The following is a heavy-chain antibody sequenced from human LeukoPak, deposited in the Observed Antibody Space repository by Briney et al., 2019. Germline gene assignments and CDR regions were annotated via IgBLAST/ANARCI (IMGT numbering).Heavy chain of an antibody. Sequence: PGGSLRLSCAASGFTFSSYAMHWVRQAPGKGLEWVAVISYDGSNKYYADSVKGRFTISRDNSKNTLYLQMNSLRAEDTAAYYCAGYRLGYWGQGTLVTVSS. V-gene: IGHV3-30-3*01. CDR1: GFTFSSYA. CDR3: AGYRLGY. J-gene: IGHJ4*02. D-gene: IGHD1-1*01. CDR2: ISYDGSNK.